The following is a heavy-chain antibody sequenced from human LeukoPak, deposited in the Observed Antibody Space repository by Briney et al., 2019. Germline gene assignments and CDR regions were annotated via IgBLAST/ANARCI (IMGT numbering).Heavy chain of an antibody. D-gene: IGHD3-3*01. Sequence: GGSRRLSCTASGFTISSNWMSWVRKAPGGGLEWVANIKQDGGEKYYVDSVKGRFTISRDNAKNSLYLQMNSLRAEDTAIYYCARGDFGVVTHFDYWGQGTLVTVSS. V-gene: IGHV3-7*01. J-gene: IGHJ4*02. CDR2: IKQDGGEK. CDR1: GFTISSNW. CDR3: ARGDFGVVTHFDY.